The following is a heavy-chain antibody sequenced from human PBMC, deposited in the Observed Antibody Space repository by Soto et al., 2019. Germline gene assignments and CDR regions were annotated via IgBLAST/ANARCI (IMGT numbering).Heavy chain of an antibody. CDR3: ARLEDSSGYYGEYYYGMDV. Sequence: ASVKVFCKASGYPYTSYAMHWVRQAPGERLEWMGWINAGNGNTKYSQKFQGRVTITRDTSAITAYMELSSLRSEDTAVYYCARLEDSSGYYGEYYYGMDVWGQGTTVT. V-gene: IGHV1-3*01. CDR2: INAGNGNT. D-gene: IGHD3-22*01. J-gene: IGHJ6*02. CDR1: GYPYTSYA.